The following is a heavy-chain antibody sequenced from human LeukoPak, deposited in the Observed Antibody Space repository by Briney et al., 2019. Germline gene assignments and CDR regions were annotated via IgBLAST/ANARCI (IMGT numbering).Heavy chain of an antibody. D-gene: IGHD6-6*01. CDR3: ATDHISSSPNIDY. CDR1: GFTLNNYT. Sequence: TGGSLRLSSAGYGFTLNNYTTHWLCQAPGKGLEWVAFIRLNTNDKYYADSVKGRFTISGDSSKNTLYLQMNSLKTEDTAVYFCATDHISSSPNIDYWGQGTLVTVSS. CDR2: IRLNTNDK. J-gene: IGHJ4*02. V-gene: IGHV3-30*02.